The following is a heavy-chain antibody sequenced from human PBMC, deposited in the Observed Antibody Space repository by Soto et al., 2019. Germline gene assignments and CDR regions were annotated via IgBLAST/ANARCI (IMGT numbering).Heavy chain of an antibody. CDR1: GGSFSGYY. CDR2: INHSGST. D-gene: IGHD2-15*01. CDR3: ARGFSIVVVVAATPGRLSGHPYFDY. Sequence: SETLSLTCAVYGGSFSGYYWSWIRQPPGKGLEWIGEINHSGSTNYNPSLKSRVTISVDTSKNQFSLKLRSVTAADTAVYYWARGFSIVVVVAATPGRLSGHPYFDYWGQGTLVTVSS. V-gene: IGHV4-34*01. J-gene: IGHJ4*02.